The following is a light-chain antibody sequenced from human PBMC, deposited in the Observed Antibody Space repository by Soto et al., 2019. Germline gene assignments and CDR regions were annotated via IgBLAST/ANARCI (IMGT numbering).Light chain of an antibody. V-gene: IGKV1-9*01. Sequence: DIQLTQSPSFLSASMGDRVTITCRASQGISSYLAWYQQRAGKAPKFLMYAAPTLQSGVPSRFSGSGSGTEFALTISSLQPEDFATYYCQQLKNYPLTFXGGTKVDIK. J-gene: IGKJ4*01. CDR3: QQLKNYPLT. CDR1: QGISSY. CDR2: AAP.